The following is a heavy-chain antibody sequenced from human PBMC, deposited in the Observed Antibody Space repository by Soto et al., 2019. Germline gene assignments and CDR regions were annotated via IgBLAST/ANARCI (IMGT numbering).Heavy chain of an antibody. V-gene: IGHV3-30-3*01. CDR3: ARVHYYGSGSYYDYYGMDV. J-gene: IGHJ6*02. CDR2: ISYDGSNK. Sequence: QVQLVESGGGVVQPGRSLRLSCAASGFTFSSYAMHWVRQAPGKGLEWVAVISYDGSNKYYADSVKGRFTISRDNSKNTLYLQMNSLRAEDTAVYYCARVHYYGSGSYYDYYGMDVWGQGTTVTVSS. CDR1: GFTFSSYA. D-gene: IGHD3-10*01.